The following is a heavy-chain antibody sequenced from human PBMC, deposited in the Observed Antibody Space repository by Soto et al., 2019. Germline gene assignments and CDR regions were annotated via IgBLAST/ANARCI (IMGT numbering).Heavy chain of an antibody. CDR1: GSSINSSGYY. CDR2: MFYGVST. CDR3: ARLPSRHLVDY. Sequence: SETLSLTCTVSGSSINSSGYYWGWIRRPPGKGLEWIGSMFYGVSTYYNPSLKSQVTVSVGTSKNQFSLNLRSVTAADTAVYYCARLPSRHLVDYWGQGTLVTVSS. V-gene: IGHV4-39*01. D-gene: IGHD3-3*02. J-gene: IGHJ4*02.